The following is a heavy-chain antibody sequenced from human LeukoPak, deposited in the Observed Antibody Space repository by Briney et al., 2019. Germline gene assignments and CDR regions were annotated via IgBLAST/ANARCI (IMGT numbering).Heavy chain of an antibody. CDR1: GFTFNAYT. CDR3: ARDGATWRDPGAS. J-gene: IGHJ5*02. D-gene: IGHD7-27*01. V-gene: IGHV3-21*01. CDR2: ISSGSSYI. Sequence: GGSLRLPRAASGFTFNAYTINWVRQAPGKGLEWVSSISSGSSYIYYADSVKGRFTISRDNAMNSLYLQMNSLRAEDTAVYYCARDGATWRDPGASWGQGTLVTVSS.